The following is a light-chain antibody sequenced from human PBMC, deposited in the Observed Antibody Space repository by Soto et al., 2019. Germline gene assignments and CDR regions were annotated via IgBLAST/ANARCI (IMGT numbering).Light chain of an antibody. CDR3: MIRPSDAVV. Sequence: QPVLTQPPSSSASPGDTARLTCTLSADINVGGYNIYWYQQKPGSPPRYLLYYFSDSDMGHGSGVPSRFSGFKDASANTGTLLISGLQSEDEADYYCMIRPSDAVVFGGGTKLTVL. J-gene: IGLJ2*01. CDR2: YFSDSDM. V-gene: IGLV5-37*01. CDR1: ADINVGGYN.